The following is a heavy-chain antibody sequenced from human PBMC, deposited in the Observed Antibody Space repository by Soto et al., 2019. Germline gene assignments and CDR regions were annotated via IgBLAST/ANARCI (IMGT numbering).Heavy chain of an antibody. CDR3: ARSCSSTSCYVGRDWYFDL. CDR1: GFTFSDHY. Sequence: PGGSLRLSCAASGFTFSDHYMDWVRQAPGKGLEWVGRTRNKANSYTTEYAASVKGRFTISRDDSKNSLYLQMNSLKTEDTAVYYCARSCSSTSCYVGRDWYFDLWGRGTLVTVSS. CDR2: TRNKANSYTT. D-gene: IGHD2-2*01. J-gene: IGHJ2*01. V-gene: IGHV3-72*01.